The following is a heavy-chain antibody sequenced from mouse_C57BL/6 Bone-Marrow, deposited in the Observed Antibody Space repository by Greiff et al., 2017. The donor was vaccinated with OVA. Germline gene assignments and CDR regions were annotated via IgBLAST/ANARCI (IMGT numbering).Heavy chain of an antibody. D-gene: IGHD4-1*01. CDR1: GYTFTSYW. Sequence: QVQLQQPGAELVKPGASVKMSCKASGYTFTSYWITWVKQRPGQGLEWIGDIYPGSGSTNYNEKFKSKATLTVDTSSSTAYMQLSSLTSEDSAVYYCARESLGRDYAMDYWGQGTSVTVSS. CDR3: ARESLGRDYAMDY. J-gene: IGHJ4*01. CDR2: IYPGSGST. V-gene: IGHV1-55*01.